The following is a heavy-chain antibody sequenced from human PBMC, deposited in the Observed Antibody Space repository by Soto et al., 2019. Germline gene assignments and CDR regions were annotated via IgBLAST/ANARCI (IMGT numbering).Heavy chain of an antibody. D-gene: IGHD4-17*01. CDR1: GGSISSSSYY. CDR2: IYYSGST. CDR3: ARRSKYTVIDY. Sequence: QLQLQESGPGLVKPSETLSLTCTVSGGSISSSSYYWGWIRQPPGKGLEWIGSIYYSGSTYYNPSLKSRVTISVDTSKNQFSLKLSSVTAADTAVYYCARRSKYTVIDYWCQGTLVTVSS. V-gene: IGHV4-39*01. J-gene: IGHJ4*02.